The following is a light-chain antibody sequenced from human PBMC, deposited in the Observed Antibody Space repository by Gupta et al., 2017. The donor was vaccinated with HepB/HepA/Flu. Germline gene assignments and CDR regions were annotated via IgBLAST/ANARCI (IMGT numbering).Light chain of an antibody. Sequence: VMTQCPLSRPVTPGEPASISCRSSQSLLHSNGYNYLDWYLQKPGQSPQLLIYLGSNRASGVPDRFSGSGSGTYFPLKISRVEAEDVGVYYCRQSLQTPKTFGQGTKIEIK. J-gene: IGKJ1*01. V-gene: IGKV2-28*01. CDR1: QSLLHSNGYNY. CDR2: LGS. CDR3: RQSLQTPKT.